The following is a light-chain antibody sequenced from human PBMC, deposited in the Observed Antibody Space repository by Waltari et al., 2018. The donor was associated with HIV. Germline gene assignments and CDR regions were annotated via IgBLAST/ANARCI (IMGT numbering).Light chain of an antibody. Sequence: QSALTQPASVSGSPGQSITIPCPGTSSDVGGYNLVFWYQQHPGKAPKLIIYEVSKRPSGVSNRFSGSKSGSTASLTIAGRQAEDETDYYCCAYAGSTTYVIFGGGTKLTVL. J-gene: IGLJ2*01. CDR1: SSDVGGYNL. V-gene: IGLV2-23*02. CDR2: EVS. CDR3: CAYAGSTTYVI.